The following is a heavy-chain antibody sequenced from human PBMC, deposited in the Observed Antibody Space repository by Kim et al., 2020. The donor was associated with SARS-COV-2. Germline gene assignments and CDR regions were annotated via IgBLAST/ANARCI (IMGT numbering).Heavy chain of an antibody. J-gene: IGHJ5*02. V-gene: IGHV4-31*03. D-gene: IGHD3-3*01. Sequence: SETLSLTCTVSSGSISIGGYYWNWIRQHPGKGLEWIGYIYYTGSTYYNPSLKSRVTISGDTSKNQFSLKLSSVTAADTAVYYCATQRGRHYDFWNGSGWFDPWGQGTLVPVPS. CDR3: ATQRGRHYDFWNGSGWFDP. CDR2: IYYTGST. CDR1: SGSISIGGYY.